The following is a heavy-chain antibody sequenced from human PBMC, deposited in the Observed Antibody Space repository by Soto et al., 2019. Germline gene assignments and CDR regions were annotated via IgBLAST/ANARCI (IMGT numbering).Heavy chain of an antibody. Sequence: QVQLVQSGAEVKKPGSSVKVSCKASGGTFSSYAISWVRQAPGQGLEWMGGIIPIFGTANYAQKFQGRVTIPADESTSTAYMELSSLRSEDTAVYYCAAGGIDYYGSGSYAYYFDYWGQGTLVTVSS. CDR1: GGTFSSYA. J-gene: IGHJ4*02. V-gene: IGHV1-69*01. CDR2: IIPIFGTA. CDR3: AAGGIDYYGSGSYAYYFDY. D-gene: IGHD3-10*01.